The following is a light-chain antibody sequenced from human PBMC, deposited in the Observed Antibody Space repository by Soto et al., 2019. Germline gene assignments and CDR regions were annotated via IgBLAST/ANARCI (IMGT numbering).Light chain of an antibody. Sequence: DIEMTQSPSSVSASAGDRVTITCRASQGIRSWLAWYQQKPGKAPKLLIYAASSLQSGVASRFGGSGSGTDFILTISRLHAEDFAYYCCQHANSFPLMFGGGTKVEIK. CDR3: QHANSFPLM. J-gene: IGKJ4*02. CDR2: AAS. CDR1: QGIRSW. V-gene: IGKV1-12*01.